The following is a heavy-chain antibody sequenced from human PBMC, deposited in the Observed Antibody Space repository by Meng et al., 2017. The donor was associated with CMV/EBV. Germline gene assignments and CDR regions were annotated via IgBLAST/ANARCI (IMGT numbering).Heavy chain of an antibody. J-gene: IGHJ5*02. CDR1: VSSGSYY. V-gene: IGHV4-61*01. CDR3: ARVRGDIVVVPATNWFDP. Sequence: VSSGSYYWSGIRQPPGKGLEWIGYIYYSGSTNYNPSLKSRVTISVDTSKNQFSLKLSSVTAADTAVYYCARVRGDIVVVPATNWFDPWGQGTLVTVSS. D-gene: IGHD2-2*01. CDR2: IYYSGST.